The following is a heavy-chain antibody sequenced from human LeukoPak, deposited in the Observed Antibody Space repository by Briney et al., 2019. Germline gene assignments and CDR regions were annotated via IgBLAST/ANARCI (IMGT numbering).Heavy chain of an antibody. CDR2: ISSSSSYI. D-gene: IGHD3-10*01. CDR3: ARAKPKNMVRGLIMRRESRYYFDY. Sequence: PGGSLRLSCAASGFTFSSYSMNWVRQAPGKGLGWVSSISSSSSYIYYADSVKGRFTISRDNSKSTLYIQMNSLRAEDTAVYYCARAKPKNMVRGLIMRRESRYYFDYWGQGTLVTVSS. J-gene: IGHJ4*02. CDR1: GFTFSSYS. V-gene: IGHV3-21*04.